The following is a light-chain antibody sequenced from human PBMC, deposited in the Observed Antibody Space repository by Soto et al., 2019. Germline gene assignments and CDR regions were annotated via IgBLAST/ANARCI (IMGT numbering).Light chain of an antibody. CDR1: SSDVGAYDY. CDR2: EVS. CDR3: ASEAVTDV. V-gene: IGLV2-8*01. Sequence: QSVLTQPPSASGSPGQSVTISCTGTSSDVGAYDYVSWYQQHPGKAPKLIIYEVSKRPSGVPDRFSGSKSGNTASLTVSGLRAEVEAAYYCASEAVTDVFGTGTKVTVL. J-gene: IGLJ1*01.